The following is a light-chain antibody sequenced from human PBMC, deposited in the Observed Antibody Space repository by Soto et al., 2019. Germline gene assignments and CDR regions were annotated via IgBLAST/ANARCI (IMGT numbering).Light chain of an antibody. V-gene: IGKV1-39*01. CDR2: ATS. J-gene: IGKJ1*01. CDR3: QQTHTTPRT. CDR1: QTVSTY. Sequence: DTQMTQSPSSLSASVGDRISITCRASQTVSTYLNWYQQKPGKAPTLLISATSTLQSGVPSRFSGSGSGTEVTLTITSLQPEDFATYYCQQTHTTPRTFGQGTKVAIK.